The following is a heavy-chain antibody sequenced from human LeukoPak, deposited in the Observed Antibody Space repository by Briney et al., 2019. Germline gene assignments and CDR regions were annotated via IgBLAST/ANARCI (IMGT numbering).Heavy chain of an antibody. D-gene: IGHD3-22*01. CDR2: INHSGST. CDR3: ARDSSGYYYFDY. Sequence: SETLSLTCAVYGGSFSVYYWSWIRQPPGKGLGWIGEINHSGSTNYNPSLKSRVTISVDTSKNQFSLKLSSVTAADTAVYYCARDSSGYYYFDYWGQGTLVTVSS. V-gene: IGHV4-34*01. J-gene: IGHJ4*02. CDR1: GGSFSVYY.